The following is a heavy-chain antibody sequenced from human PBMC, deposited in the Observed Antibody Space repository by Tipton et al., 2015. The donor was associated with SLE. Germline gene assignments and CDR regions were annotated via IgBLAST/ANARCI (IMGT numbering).Heavy chain of an antibody. V-gene: IGHV4-59*02. J-gene: IGHJ3*02. CDR1: GFTVSSNY. Sequence: LRLSCAASGFTVSSNYMSWVRQAPGKGLEWIGRIFRTGSTNYNPSLKSRVTISGDTSKNQFSLRVSSVTAADTAVYYCAREPRPRGALKGAFDIWGQGTMVTVSS. CDR3: AREPRPRGALKGAFDI. CDR2: IFRTGST.